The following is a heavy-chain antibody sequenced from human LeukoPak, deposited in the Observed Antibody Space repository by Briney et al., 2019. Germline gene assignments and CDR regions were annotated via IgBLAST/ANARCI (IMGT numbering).Heavy chain of an antibody. J-gene: IGHJ4*02. CDR2: IWYDGSTE. CDR1: GFTFSNYG. Sequence: GGSLRLSCAASGFTFSNYGMHWVRQAPGKGLEWVAVIWYDGSTEYYEDSVKGRFTISRDNSKNTLYLQMNSLRVEDTAVYYCARVVAIAAAGPFDYWGQGTLVTVSS. D-gene: IGHD6-13*01. V-gene: IGHV3-33*01. CDR3: ARVVAIAAAGPFDY.